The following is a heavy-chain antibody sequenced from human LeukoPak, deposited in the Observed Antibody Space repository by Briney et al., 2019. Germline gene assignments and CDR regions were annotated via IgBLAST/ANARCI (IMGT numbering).Heavy chain of an antibody. Sequence: KPSETLSLTCTVSGGSISSSSYYWGWIRQPPGKGLEWIGSIYYSGSTYYNPSLKSRGTISVERSKNQFSLTLSSVPAADTAVYYCAREIAARPRWFDPWGQGTLVTVSS. CDR3: AREIAARPRWFDP. CDR2: IYYSGST. CDR1: GGSISSSSYY. J-gene: IGHJ5*02. D-gene: IGHD6-6*01. V-gene: IGHV4-39*07.